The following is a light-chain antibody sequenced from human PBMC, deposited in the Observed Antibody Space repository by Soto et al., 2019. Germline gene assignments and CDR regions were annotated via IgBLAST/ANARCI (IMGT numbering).Light chain of an antibody. CDR3: HQYNDWTGT. V-gene: IGKV3-15*01. CDR1: QTIKSD. Sequence: EIVMTQSPVTLSVSPGERATLSCRASQTIKSDLAWYQQKPGQAPRLLIRSASTRAAGIPDRFSGSGSGTEFTLTISSLQSEDFGVYYWHQYNDWTGTFGQGTKVEVK. J-gene: IGKJ1*01. CDR2: SAS.